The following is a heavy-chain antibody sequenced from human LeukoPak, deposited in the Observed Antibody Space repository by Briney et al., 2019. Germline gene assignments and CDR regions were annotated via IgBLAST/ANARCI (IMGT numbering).Heavy chain of an antibody. J-gene: IGHJ4*02. Sequence: GGSLRLSRAASGFTFSIYTMHWVRQAPGKGLESVSAISSNGGSTYYANSVRGRFTISRDNSKNTLYLQMGSLRAEDTAVYYRAREDPPGTTDYCGQGTLVTVSS. CDR1: GFTFSIYT. CDR2: ISSNGGST. V-gene: IGHV3-64*01. CDR3: AREDPPGTTDY. D-gene: IGHD1-1*01.